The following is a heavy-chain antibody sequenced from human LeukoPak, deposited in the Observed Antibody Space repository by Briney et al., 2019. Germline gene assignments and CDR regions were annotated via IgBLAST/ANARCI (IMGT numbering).Heavy chain of an antibody. CDR3: ARQGYDSSGPFTGWFDP. D-gene: IGHD3-22*01. CDR1: GYTFTGYY. CDR2: INPNSGGT. V-gene: IGHV1-2*02. J-gene: IGHJ5*02. Sequence: EASVKVSCKASGYTFTGYYMHWVRQAPGQGLEWMGWINPNSGGTNYAQKFQGRVTMTRDTSISTAYMELSRLRSDDPAVYYCARQGYDSSGPFTGWFDPWGQGTLVTVSS.